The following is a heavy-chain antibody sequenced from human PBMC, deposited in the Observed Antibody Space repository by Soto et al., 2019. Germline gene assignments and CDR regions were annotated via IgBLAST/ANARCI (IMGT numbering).Heavy chain of an antibody. V-gene: IGHV3-30-3*01. D-gene: IGHD3-3*01. CDR2: VAHDGITK. J-gene: IGHJ6*02. Sequence: GGSLRLSCAASGFSFSDHAMHWVRRAPGKGLEWVALVAHDGITKYYAGSVKGRFTVSSDKSKNTLYLQMNSLRAEDTAIYHCAKGPTIFGVVITYSFYYGLDVWGRGTTVTVSS. CDR1: GFSFSDHA. CDR3: AKGPTIFGVVITYSFYYGLDV.